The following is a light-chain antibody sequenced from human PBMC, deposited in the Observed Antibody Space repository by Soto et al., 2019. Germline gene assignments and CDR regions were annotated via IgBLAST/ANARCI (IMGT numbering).Light chain of an antibody. J-gene: IGKJ4*01. CDR1: QSVSSSY. V-gene: IGKV3-15*01. CDR2: GAS. Sequence: EIVITQSPATLSVSPGERATLSCRASQSVSSSYLAWYQQKPGQAPRLLIYGASNRETGIPDRISGSGSGTEFTLTISRLEPEDFAVYYCQQYNNWTLTFGGGTKVDIK. CDR3: QQYNNWTLT.